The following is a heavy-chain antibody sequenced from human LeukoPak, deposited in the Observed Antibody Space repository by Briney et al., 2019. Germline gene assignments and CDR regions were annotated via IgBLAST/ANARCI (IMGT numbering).Heavy chain of an antibody. CDR3: ARGLVVNDFDY. D-gene: IGHD3-22*01. V-gene: IGHV4-30-4*01. CDR1: GGSISSGDYS. CDR2: IYYSGST. Sequence: SETLSLTCTVSGGSISSGDYSWSWIRQPPGKGLEWIGYIYYSGSTYYNPSLKSRVTISVDTSKNQFSLKLSSVTAADTAVYYCARGLVVNDFDYWGQGTLVTVSS. J-gene: IGHJ4*02.